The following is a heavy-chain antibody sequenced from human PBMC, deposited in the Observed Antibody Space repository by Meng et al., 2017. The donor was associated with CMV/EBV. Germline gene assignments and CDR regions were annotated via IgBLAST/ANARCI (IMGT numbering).Heavy chain of an antibody. CDR1: GYTFTGYY. V-gene: IGHV1-2*02. D-gene: IGHD3-3*01. CDR3: ARDAYYDFWSGYYQYYFDY. CDR2: INPNSGGT. Sequence: ASVKVSCKASGYTFTGYYMHWVRRAPGQGLEWMGWINPNSGGTNYSQKFQGRVTMTRDTSISTAYMELSRLRSDETAVYYCARDAYYDFWSGYYQYYFDYWGQGTTVTVSS. J-gene: IGHJ4*03.